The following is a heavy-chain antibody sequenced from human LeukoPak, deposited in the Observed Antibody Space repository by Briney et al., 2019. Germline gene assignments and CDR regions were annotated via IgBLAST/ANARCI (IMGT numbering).Heavy chain of an antibody. CDR2: LNQDGSVR. CDR3: ARGHHGLEV. J-gene: IGHJ6*02. Sequence: PGGSLRLSCAASGFTFSSYAMSWVRQTPGKGLEWVANLNQDGSVREYLDSVKGRFTISRDNAENSLFLQMDSLRADDTAVYYCARGHHGLEVWGQGTTVTVSS. V-gene: IGHV3-7*03. CDR1: GFTFSSYA.